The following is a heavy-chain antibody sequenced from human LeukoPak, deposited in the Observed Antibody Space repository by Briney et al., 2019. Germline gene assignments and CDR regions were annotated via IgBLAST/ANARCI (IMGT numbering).Heavy chain of an antibody. CDR2: IYHSGIT. V-gene: IGHV4-38-2*02. CDR1: DYSISSGYGYY. J-gene: IGHJ4*02. D-gene: IGHD5/OR15-5a*01. CDR3: ATLVSTRYYFDY. Sequence: SETLSLTCTVSDYSISSGYGYYWGWIRQPPGKGLEWIGNIYHSGITYYNHFNSSLKSRVTISIDTSKNQFSLRLTSVTAADTAVYFCATLVSTRYYFDYWGQGTLVTVPS.